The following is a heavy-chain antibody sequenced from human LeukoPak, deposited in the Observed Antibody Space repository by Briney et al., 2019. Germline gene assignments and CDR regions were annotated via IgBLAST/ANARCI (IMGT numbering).Heavy chain of an antibody. V-gene: IGHV4-39*07. J-gene: IGHJ4*02. Sequence: PSETLSLTCTVSGGSISSSSYYWGWIRQPPGTGLEWIGSIYYSGSTYYNPSLKSRVTISVDTSKNQFSLKLSSVTAADTAVYYCARAYYYDSSGLNWGQGTLVTVSS. CDR1: GGSISSSSYY. D-gene: IGHD3-22*01. CDR3: ARAYYYDSSGLN. CDR2: IYYSGST.